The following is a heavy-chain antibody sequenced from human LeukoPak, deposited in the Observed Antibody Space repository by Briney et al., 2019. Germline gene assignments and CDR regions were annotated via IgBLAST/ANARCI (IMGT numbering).Heavy chain of an antibody. J-gene: IGHJ4*02. CDR3: ARIPLTVTTAFGDY. CDR1: GYTFTGYY. CDR2: INPNSGGT. Sequence: ASVKVSCKASGYTFTGYYMHWVRQAPGQGLEWMGWINPNSGGTNYAQKFQGRVTMTRDTSISTAYMELSRLRSDDTAVCYCARIPLTVTTAFGDYWGQGTLVTVSS. V-gene: IGHV1-2*02. D-gene: IGHD4-17*01.